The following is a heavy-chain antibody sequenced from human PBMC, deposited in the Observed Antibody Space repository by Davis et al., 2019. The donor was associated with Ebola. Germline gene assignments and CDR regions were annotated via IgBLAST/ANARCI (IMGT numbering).Heavy chain of an antibody. J-gene: IGHJ4*02. CDR1: GFTFSSYG. V-gene: IGHV3-30*03. Sequence: PGGSLRLSCAASGFTFSSYGMHWVRQAPGKGLEWVAVISYDGSNKYYADSVKGRFTISRDNSKNTLYLQMNSLRDEDTAVYYCARGGIRSSFYYFDYWGQGTLVTVSS. D-gene: IGHD6-13*01. CDR3: ARGGIRSSFYYFDY. CDR2: ISYDGSNK.